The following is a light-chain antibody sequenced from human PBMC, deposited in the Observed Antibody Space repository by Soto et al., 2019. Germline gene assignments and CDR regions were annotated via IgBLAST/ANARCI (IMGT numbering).Light chain of an antibody. V-gene: IGKV3-15*01. Sequence: EMVMTQSPATLSVSPGERATLSCRASQNLSRNLAWYQQQPGQAPRLLIYGASTRATGIPARFSGSGSGTDFTITSSGLQSVDFAVYYWQQYDNWPLTFGQGTKLEIK. CDR3: QQYDNWPLT. CDR1: QNLSRN. J-gene: IGKJ2*01. CDR2: GAS.